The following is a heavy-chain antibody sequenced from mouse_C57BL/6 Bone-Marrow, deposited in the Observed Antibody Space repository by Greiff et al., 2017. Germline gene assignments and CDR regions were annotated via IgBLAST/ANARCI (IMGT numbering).Heavy chain of an antibody. D-gene: IGHD2-12*01. CDR2: IYPGSGNT. CDR1: GYSFTSYY. V-gene: IGHV1-66*01. J-gene: IGHJ4*01. CDR3: ARRNYNAMDY. Sequence: QVQLKQSGPELVKPGASVKISCKASGYSFTSYYIHWVKQRPGQGLEWIGWIYPGSGNTKYNEKFKGKATLTADTSSSTAYMQLSSLTSEDSAVYYCARRNYNAMDYWGQGTSVTVSS.